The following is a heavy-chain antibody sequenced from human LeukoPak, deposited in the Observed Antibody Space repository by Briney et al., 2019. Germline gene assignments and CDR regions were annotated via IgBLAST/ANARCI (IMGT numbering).Heavy chain of an antibody. J-gene: IGHJ4*02. CDR2: MNPNSGNT. Sequence: SVKVSCKASGYTFTSYDINWVRQATGQGLEWMGWMNPNSGNTGYAQKFQGRVTITRNTSISTAYMELSSLRSEDTAVYYCARAYTYCGGDCYDYWGQGTLVTVSS. CDR1: GYTFTSYD. D-gene: IGHD2-21*01. V-gene: IGHV1-8*03. CDR3: ARAYTYCGGDCYDY.